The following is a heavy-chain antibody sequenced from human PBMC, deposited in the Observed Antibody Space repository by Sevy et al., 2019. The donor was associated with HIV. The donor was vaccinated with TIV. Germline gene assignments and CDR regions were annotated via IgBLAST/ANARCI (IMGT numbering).Heavy chain of an antibody. CDR3: AGGWAVTTRSGYYYYGMDV. V-gene: IGHV3-30-3*01. CDR2: ISYDGSNK. Sequence: GGSLRLSCAASGFTFSSYAMHWVRQAPGKGLEWVAVISYDGSNKYYADSVKGRFTIPGDNSKNTLYLQMNSLRAEDTAVYYCAGGWAVTTRSGYYYYGMDVWGQGTTVTVSS. CDR1: GFTFSSYA. D-gene: IGHD4-17*01. J-gene: IGHJ6*02.